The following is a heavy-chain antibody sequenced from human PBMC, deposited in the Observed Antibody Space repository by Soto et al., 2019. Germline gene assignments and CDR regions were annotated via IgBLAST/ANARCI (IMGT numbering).Heavy chain of an antibody. V-gene: IGHV4-34*01. CDR1: GGSFSGYY. Sequence: QVQLQQWGAGLLKPSETLSLTCAVYGGSFSGYYWSWIRQPPGKGLQWIGEINNSGSTNYNPSLKSRVTISVGTSKNQFSLMLSSVTAADTAVYYCARGDYLDVWGKGTTVTVSS. J-gene: IGHJ6*03. CDR2: INNSGST. CDR3: ARGDYLDV.